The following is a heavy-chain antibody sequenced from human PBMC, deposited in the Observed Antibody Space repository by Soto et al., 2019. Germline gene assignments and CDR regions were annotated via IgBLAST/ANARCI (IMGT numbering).Heavy chain of an antibody. Sequence: QITLKESGPTLVKPTQTLTLTCTFSGFSLSTTGEGVGWIRQPPGKALEWLALIYWDDDKRYSPPLKSRLTITKDTSKNQVVLTMANLDPVDTATYYCVQSRCGGDCLQSYSSHSYYGLDVWGQGTTVTVSS. D-gene: IGHD2-21*02. CDR1: GFSLSTTGEG. V-gene: IGHV2-5*02. CDR2: IYWDDDK. CDR3: VQSRCGGDCLQSYSSHSYYGLDV. J-gene: IGHJ6*02.